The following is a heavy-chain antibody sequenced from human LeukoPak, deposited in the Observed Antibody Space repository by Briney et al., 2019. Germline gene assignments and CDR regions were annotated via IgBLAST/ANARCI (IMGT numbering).Heavy chain of an antibody. V-gene: IGHV3-20*04. CDR2: INWNGGST. D-gene: IGHD3-22*01. CDR1: GFTFDDYG. CDR3: AKPANDYYDSSGYYFGAFDI. J-gene: IGHJ3*02. Sequence: GGSLRLSCAASGFTFDDYGMSWVRQAPGKGLEWVSGINWNGGSTGYADSVKGRFTISRDNSKNTLYLQMNSLRAEDTAVYYCAKPANDYYDSSGYYFGAFDIWGQGTMVTVSS.